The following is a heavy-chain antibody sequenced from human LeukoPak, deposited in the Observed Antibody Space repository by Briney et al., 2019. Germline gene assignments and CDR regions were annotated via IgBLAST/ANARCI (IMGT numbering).Heavy chain of an antibody. Sequence: GGSLRLSCAASGFTFSSYAMHWVRQAPGKGLEWVAVISYDGSNKYYADSVKGRFTISRDNSKNTLYLQMNSLRAEDTAVYYCARSRDGYKRQYFDYWGQGTLVTVSS. CDR3: ARSRDGYKRQYFDY. CDR1: GFTFSSYA. V-gene: IGHV3-30-3*01. J-gene: IGHJ4*02. D-gene: IGHD5-24*01. CDR2: ISYDGSNK.